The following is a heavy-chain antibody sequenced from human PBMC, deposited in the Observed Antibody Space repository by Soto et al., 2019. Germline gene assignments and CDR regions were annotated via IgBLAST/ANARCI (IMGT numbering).Heavy chain of an antibody. J-gene: IGHJ5*01. V-gene: IGHV4-34*01. CDR1: GGSFSNNY. CDR3: ATSLWFGTQPET. CDR2: ISPSGTT. D-gene: IGHD3-10*01. Sequence: AETLSLTCAVYGGSFSNNYWTWFRQPPGKGLEWIGEISPSGTTKYIPSLKSRGTISVDTSRKQFFLKVTSVSAADTAVYYCATSLWFGTQPETWGPGTLVNVSS.